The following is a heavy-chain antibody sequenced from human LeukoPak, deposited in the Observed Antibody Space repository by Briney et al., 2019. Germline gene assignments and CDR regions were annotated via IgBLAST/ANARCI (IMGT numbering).Heavy chain of an antibody. J-gene: IGHJ3*01. CDR2: IYHSGNT. CDR3: AKPSNYYGSATDAFDF. V-gene: IGHV4-38-2*02. CDR1: GYSISNSYY. D-gene: IGHD3-10*01. Sequence: SETLSLTCTVSGYSISNSYYWGWIRQPPGKGLEWIGSIYHSGNTYYNPSLKSRVTISVDTSKNHFSLKLNSVTAADTAVYYCAKPSNYYGSATDAFDFWGQGTMVTVSS.